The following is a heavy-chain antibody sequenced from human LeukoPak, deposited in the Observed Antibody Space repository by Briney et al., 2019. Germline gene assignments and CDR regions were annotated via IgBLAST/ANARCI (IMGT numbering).Heavy chain of an antibody. V-gene: IGHV4-4*08. D-gene: IGHD5-12*01. CDR2: IYTSGST. J-gene: IGHJ4*02. CDR1: GDSISSYY. CDR3: ARGGSGYDFHSNEYYFDY. Sequence: SETLSLTCTVSGDSISSYYWSWIRQPPGKGLEWIGRIYTSGSTNYNPSLKSRVTISVDTSKNQFSLKLSSVTAADTAVYYCARGGSGYDFHSNEYYFDYWGQGTLVTVSS.